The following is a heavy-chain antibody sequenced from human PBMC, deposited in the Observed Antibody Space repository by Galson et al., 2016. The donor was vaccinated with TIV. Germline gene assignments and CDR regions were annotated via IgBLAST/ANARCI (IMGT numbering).Heavy chain of an antibody. CDR2: IYYDEDI. CDR3: EHRKTSGGPHDAFDI. J-gene: IGHJ3*02. CDR1: GFSLNTRGVG. Sequence: PALVKPTQTVTLTCTFSGFSLNTRGVGVAWIRQPPGKALEWLALIYYDEDIRYAPSLRSRLTVTKATSKNQVVLTTTSMDPVDTATYYCEHRKTSGGPHDAFDIWGQGALVTVSS. V-gene: IGHV2-5*05.